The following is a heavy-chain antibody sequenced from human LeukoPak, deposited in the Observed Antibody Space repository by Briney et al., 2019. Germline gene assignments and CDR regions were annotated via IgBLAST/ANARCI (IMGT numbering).Heavy chain of an antibody. Sequence: SGTLSLTCAVSGGSISSSNWWSWVRQPPGKGLEWIGEIHHSGSTNYNPSLKSRVTISVDKSKNQFSLKLSSVTAADTAVYYCAREMITFGGADAFDIWGQGTMVTVSS. V-gene: IGHV4-4*02. J-gene: IGHJ3*02. CDR1: GGSISSSNW. D-gene: IGHD3-16*01. CDR3: AREMITFGGADAFDI. CDR2: IHHSGST.